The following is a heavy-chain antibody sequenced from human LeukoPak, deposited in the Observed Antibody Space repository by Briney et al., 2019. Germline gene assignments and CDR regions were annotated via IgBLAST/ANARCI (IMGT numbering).Heavy chain of an antibody. CDR3: AKTPSSGYYFDQ. CDR1: GFTFSSYA. D-gene: IGHD5-12*01. V-gene: IGHV3-23*01. CDR2: ISGSGGST. Sequence: PGGSLRLSCAASGFTFSSYAMSWVRQAPGKGLEWVSAISGSGGSTYYADSVKGRFTISRDNSKDTLYLQMNSLRAEDTAVYYCAKTPSSGYYFDQWGQGTLVTVSS. J-gene: IGHJ4*02.